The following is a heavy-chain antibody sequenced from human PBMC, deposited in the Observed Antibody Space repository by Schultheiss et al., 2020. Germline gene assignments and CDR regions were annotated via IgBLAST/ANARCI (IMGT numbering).Heavy chain of an antibody. J-gene: IGHJ6*02. CDR3: ARAPRGYCSSTSCERYYYYGMDV. D-gene: IGHD2-2*01. CDR2: INHSGST. CDR1: GGSFSGYY. V-gene: IGHV4-34*01. Sequence: SETLSLTCAVYGGSFSGYYWSWIRQPPGKGLEWIGEINHSGSTNYNPSLKSRVTISVDTSKNQFSLKLSSVTAADTAVYYCARAPRGYCSSTSCERYYYYGMDVWGQGTTVTVSS.